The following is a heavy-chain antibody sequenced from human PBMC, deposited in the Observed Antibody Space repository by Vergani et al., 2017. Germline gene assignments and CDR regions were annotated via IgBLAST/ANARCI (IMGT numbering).Heavy chain of an antibody. D-gene: IGHD5-24*01. J-gene: IGHJ4*02. V-gene: IGHV3-49*04. Sequence: EVQLVESGGGLVQPGRSLRLSCTASGFTFGDYAMSWVRQAPGKGLEWVGFIRSKAYGGTTEYAASVKGRFTISRDDSKSIAYLQMNSLKHEDTAVYYCIGGYKSGIDYWGQGTLVTVSS. CDR2: IRSKAYGGTT. CDR1: GFTFGDYA. CDR3: IGGYKSGIDY.